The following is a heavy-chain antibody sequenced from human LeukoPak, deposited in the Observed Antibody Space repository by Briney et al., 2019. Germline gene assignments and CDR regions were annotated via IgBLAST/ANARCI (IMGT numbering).Heavy chain of an antibody. V-gene: IGHV1-2*06. CDR3: ASALGARTPMDDY. CDR2: INPNSGGT. D-gene: IGHD6-6*01. Sequence: ASVKVSCKASGYTFTGYYMHLVRQAPGQGLEWMGRINPNSGGTNYAQKFQGRVTMTRDTSISTAYMELSRLRSDDTAVYHCASALGARTPMDDYWGQGTLVTVSS. J-gene: IGHJ4*02. CDR1: GYTFTGYY.